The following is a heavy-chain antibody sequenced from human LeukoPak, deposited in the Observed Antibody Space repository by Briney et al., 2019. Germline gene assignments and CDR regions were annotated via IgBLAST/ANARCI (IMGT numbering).Heavy chain of an antibody. J-gene: IGHJ6*02. Sequence: GGSLRLSCAASGFIFDDYAMHWVRQAPGKGLEWVSGISWNSGSIGYADSVKGRFTISRDNAKNSLYLQMNSLRAEDTALYYCAKDIGYYDILTGRYYYYYGMDVWGQGTTVTVSS. V-gene: IGHV3-9*01. CDR2: ISWNSGSI. CDR3: AKDIGYYDILTGRYYYYYGMDV. D-gene: IGHD3-9*01. CDR1: GFIFDDYA.